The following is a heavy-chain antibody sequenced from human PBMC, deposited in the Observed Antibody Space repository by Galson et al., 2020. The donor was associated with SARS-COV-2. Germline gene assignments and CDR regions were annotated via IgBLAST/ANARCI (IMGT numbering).Heavy chain of an antibody. V-gene: IGHV1-24*01. CDR1: GYTLTELS. CDR3: ATASVLMVQNWFDP. Sequence: GESLKISCKVSGYTLTELSMHWVRQAPGKGLEWMGGFDPEDGETIYAQKFQGRVTMTEDTSTDTAYMELSSLRSEDTAVYYCATASVLMVQNWFDPWGQGTLVTVSS. CDR2: FDPEDGET. D-gene: IGHD2-8*01. J-gene: IGHJ5*02.